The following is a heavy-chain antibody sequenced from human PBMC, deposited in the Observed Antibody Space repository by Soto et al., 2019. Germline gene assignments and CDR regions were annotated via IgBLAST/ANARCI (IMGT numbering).Heavy chain of an antibody. V-gene: IGHV3-11*01. CDR2: ISSSGSTI. CDR3: ARITDDYVPTSSYYYYYYMDV. CDR1: GFTFSDYY. Sequence: GGSLRLSCAASGFTFSDYYMSWIRQAPGKGLEWVSYISSSGSTIYYADSVKGRFTISRDNAKNSLYLQMNSLRAEDTAVYYCARITDDYVPTSSYYYYYYMDVWGKGTTVTVSS. J-gene: IGHJ6*03. D-gene: IGHD4-17*01.